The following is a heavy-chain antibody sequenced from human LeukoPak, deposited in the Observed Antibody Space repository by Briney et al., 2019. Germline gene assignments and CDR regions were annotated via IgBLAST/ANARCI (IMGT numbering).Heavy chain of an antibody. CDR3: ARDAKRGFDYSNSLRY. Sequence: GGSLRLSCAASGFIFSHYGMHWVRQAPGKGLEWVAVIWSDGSNRFYAGSVKVRCTISRDNAQNTVYLQMNSLGSEETAMYYCARDAKRGFDYSNSLRYWGHGPLVSVSS. D-gene: IGHD4-11*01. J-gene: IGHJ1*01. CDR1: GFIFSHYG. V-gene: IGHV3-33*01. CDR2: IWSDGSNR.